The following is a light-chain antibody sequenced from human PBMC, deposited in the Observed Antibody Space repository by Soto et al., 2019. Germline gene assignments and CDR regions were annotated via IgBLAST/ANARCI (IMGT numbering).Light chain of an antibody. CDR3: QQYDNWPPWT. CDR1: QSVSSN. J-gene: IGKJ1*01. V-gene: IGKV3-15*01. CDR2: GAS. Sequence: EVVMTQSPATLSVSPGERATLSCRASQSVSSNLAWYQQKPGQAPRLLIYGASTRATGVPVRFNGSGSGTEFTLTIGSLQSEDFAFYYCQQYDNWPPWTFGQGTKVEIK.